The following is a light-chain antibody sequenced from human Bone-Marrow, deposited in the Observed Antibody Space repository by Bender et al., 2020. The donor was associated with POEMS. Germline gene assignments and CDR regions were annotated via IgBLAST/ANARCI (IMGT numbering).Light chain of an antibody. V-gene: IGLV1-47*01. Sequence: QSVLTQPPSASGTPGQWVIISCSGSTSNIGSNYVYWYQQLPGMAPKLVIYRNDQKPSGVPDRFPGSNSGTSTSLAISGLRSEDEAAYYCATWDDTLRGRVFGGGTKLTVL. J-gene: IGLJ3*02. CDR1: TSNIGSNY. CDR3: ATWDDTLRGRV. CDR2: RND.